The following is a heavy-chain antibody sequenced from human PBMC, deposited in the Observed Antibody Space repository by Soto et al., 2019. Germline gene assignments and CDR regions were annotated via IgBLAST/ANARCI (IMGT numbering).Heavy chain of an antibody. CDR2: INHSGST. V-gene: IGHV4-34*01. D-gene: IGHD2-15*01. J-gene: IGHJ6*03. CDR1: GGSFSGYY. Sequence: SETLSLTCAVYGGSFSGYYWSWIRQPPGKGLEWIGEINHSGSTNYNLSLKSRVTISVDTSKNQFSLKLSSVTAADTAVYYCARARSLRRCSGGSCYVGFMRLYYYYMDVWGKGTTVTVSS. CDR3: ARARSLRRCSGGSCYVGFMRLYYYYMDV.